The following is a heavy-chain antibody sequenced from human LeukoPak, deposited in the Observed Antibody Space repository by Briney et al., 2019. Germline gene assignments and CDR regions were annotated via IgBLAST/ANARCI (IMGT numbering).Heavy chain of an antibody. V-gene: IGHV3-23*01. D-gene: IGHD3-22*01. Sequence: GGSLRLSCAASRFTFSSYALSSVRQAPGKGLERVSAISGSGGSTYYADSVKGRFTISRDNSKNTLYLQMNSLRAEDTAVYYCAKAGSDYDSSVLFDYWGQGTLVTVSS. CDR2: ISGSGGST. CDR3: AKAGSDYDSSVLFDY. CDR1: RFTFSSYA. J-gene: IGHJ4*02.